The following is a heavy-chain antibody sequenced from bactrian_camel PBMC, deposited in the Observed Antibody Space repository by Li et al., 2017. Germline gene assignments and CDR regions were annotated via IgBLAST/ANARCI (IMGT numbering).Heavy chain of an antibody. CDR2: IDIDGST. D-gene: IGHD4*01. J-gene: IGHJ4*01. V-gene: IGHV3S55*01. CDR1: GYTDDRHC. CDR3: AFQYGLRATMVTRSEWRY. Sequence: HVQLVESGGGSVQAGGSLNLSCAASGYTDDRHCEAWFRQAPGKEREAIAAIDIDGSTRYADSVKGRFTISEDKAKNTLYLEMNNVEPDDTGMYFCAFQYGLRATMVTRSEWRYWGQGTQVTVS.